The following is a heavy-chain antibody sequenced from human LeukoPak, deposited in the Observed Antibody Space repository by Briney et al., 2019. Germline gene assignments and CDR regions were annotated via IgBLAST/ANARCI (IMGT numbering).Heavy chain of an antibody. CDR2: INPNTGRT. CDR1: GYTFSGHY. CDR3: ARDAELAYCGGDCYSGWFDP. D-gene: IGHD2-21*02. V-gene: IGHV1-2*02. Sequence: ASVKVSCKASGYTFSGHYMHWVRQAPGQGLEWMGWINPNTGRTEYAQKFQGRVTMTRDTSISTAYMDLSRLRSDDTAVYYCARDAELAYCGGDCYSGWFDPWGHGTLVTVSS. J-gene: IGHJ5*02.